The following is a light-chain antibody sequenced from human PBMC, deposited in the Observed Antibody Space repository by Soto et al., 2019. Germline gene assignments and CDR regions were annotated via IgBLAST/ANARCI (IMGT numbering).Light chain of an antibody. J-gene: IGLJ1*01. Sequence: SALTQPASVSGSPGQSITISCTGTSSDVGSYNLVSWYQQHPGKASKLMIYEGSKRPSGVSNRFSGSKSGNTASLTISGLQAEDEADYYCCSYAGSSTPYVFGTGTKVTVL. CDR2: EGS. CDR1: SSDVGSYNL. V-gene: IGLV2-23*01. CDR3: CSYAGSSTPYV.